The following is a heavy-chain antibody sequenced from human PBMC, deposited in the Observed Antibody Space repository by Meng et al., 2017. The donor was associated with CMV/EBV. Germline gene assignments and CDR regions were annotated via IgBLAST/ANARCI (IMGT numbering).Heavy chain of an antibody. V-gene: IGHV4-39*07. CDR3: ARETYYYDSSGYYCLDY. CDR2: IFHTGNT. CDR1: GESINNRRSY. J-gene: IGHJ4*02. D-gene: IGHD3-22*01. Sequence: GSLRLSCSVSGESINNRRSYWGWIRQSPGTGLEWIASIFHTGNTFYNPSLKSRVSVSVEVSKNQFSLSLNSVTAADTAVYYCARETYYYDSSGYYCLDYWGQGTLVTVSS.